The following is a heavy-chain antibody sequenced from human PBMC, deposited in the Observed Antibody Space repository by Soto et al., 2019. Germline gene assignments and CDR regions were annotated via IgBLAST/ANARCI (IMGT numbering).Heavy chain of an antibody. V-gene: IGHV4-59*12. J-gene: IGHJ4*02. Sequence: TCTVSGGSISSYYWSWIRQPPGKGLEWIGYIYYSESTNYNPSLKSRVIISVDTSRNQFSLKLTSVTAADTAVYYCARDKITGLFDYWGQGTLVTVSS. D-gene: IGHD2-8*02. CDR1: GGSISSYY. CDR2: IYYSEST. CDR3: ARDKITGLFDY.